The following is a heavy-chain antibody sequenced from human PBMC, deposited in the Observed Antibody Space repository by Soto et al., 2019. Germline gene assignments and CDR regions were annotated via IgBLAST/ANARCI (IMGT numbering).Heavy chain of an antibody. CDR1: GFTFSSYA. J-gene: IGHJ4*02. CDR2: ISGSGGNT. V-gene: IGHV3-23*01. Sequence: GGSLRLSCAASGFTFSSYAMSWVRQAPGKGLEWVSAISGSGGNTYYADSVKGRFTISRDNSKNTLYLQMNSLRAEDTAVYYCAKLSSDRYYYDSSGYYSILYFDYWGQGTLVTVSS. CDR3: AKLSSDRYYYDSSGYYSILYFDY. D-gene: IGHD3-22*01.